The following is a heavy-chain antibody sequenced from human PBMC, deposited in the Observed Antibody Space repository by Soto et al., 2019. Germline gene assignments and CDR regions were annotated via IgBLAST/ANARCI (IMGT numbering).Heavy chain of an antibody. Sequence: GGSLRLSCAASGFTFSSYAMSWVRQAPGKGLEWVSAISGSGGSTYYADSVKGRFTISRDNSKNTLYLQMNSLRAEDTAVYYCAKRPAAPTYYYYYYMDVWGKGTTVTVSS. D-gene: IGHD2-2*01. J-gene: IGHJ6*03. CDR2: ISGSGGST. CDR3: AKRPAAPTYYYYYYMDV. V-gene: IGHV3-23*01. CDR1: GFTFSSYA.